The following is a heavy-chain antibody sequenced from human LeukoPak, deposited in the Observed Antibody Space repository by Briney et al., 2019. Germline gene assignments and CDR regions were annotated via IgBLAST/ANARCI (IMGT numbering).Heavy chain of an antibody. D-gene: IGHD3-10*01. CDR1: GFTFSTYS. V-gene: IGHV3-21*04. Sequence: GGSLRLSCAASGFTFSTYSMNWVRQAPGKGLEWVSSISSSGSYIYYADSVKGRFTISRDNAKNSLYLQMNSLRAEDTAVYYCARVGWGNDYYGSGSYLNYWGQGTLVTVSS. CDR2: ISSSGSYI. J-gene: IGHJ4*02. CDR3: ARVGWGNDYYGSGSYLNY.